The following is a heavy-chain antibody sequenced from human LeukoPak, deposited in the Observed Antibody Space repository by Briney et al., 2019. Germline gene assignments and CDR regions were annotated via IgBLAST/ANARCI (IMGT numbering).Heavy chain of an antibody. V-gene: IGHV3-23*01. CDR2: ISSSGGTT. Sequence: GGSLRLSCAASGFTFSIYAMSWVRQAPGKGLEWVAAISSSGGTTYYADSMRGRFSISRDNSKSMLYLEMSSLRADDTAVYYCAKVAARRDYEAYFEYWGREPRSPSLQ. D-gene: IGHD5-24*01. CDR3: AKVAARRDYEAYFEY. CDR1: GFTFSIYA. J-gene: IGHJ4*02.